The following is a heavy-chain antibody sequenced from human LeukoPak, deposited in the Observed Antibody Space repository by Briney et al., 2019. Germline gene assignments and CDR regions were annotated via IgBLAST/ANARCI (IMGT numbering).Heavy chain of an antibody. CDR2: ISWNSGSI. V-gene: IGHV3-9*01. J-gene: IGHJ5*02. CDR3: ARDAYDDASES. D-gene: IGHD3-3*01. Sequence: PGGSLSLSCAASGFTFDDYAMHWVRQAPGKGLEWVSGISWNSGSIGYADSVKGRFTISRDNAKKLVYLQMNSLRAEDTAVYYCARDAYDDASESWGQGTLVTVSS. CDR1: GFTFDDYA.